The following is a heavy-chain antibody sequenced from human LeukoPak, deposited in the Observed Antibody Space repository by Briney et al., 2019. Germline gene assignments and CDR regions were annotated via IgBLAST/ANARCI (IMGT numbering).Heavy chain of an antibody. CDR3: VRESGFALACLNWSVG. Sequence: PGGSLRLSCAASGFTFSAYNMSWVRQAPGKGLEWVAYIRSDGSNKYYADSVEGRFTISRDNSKNTLSLQMNSLRLEDTAMYYCVRESGFALACLNWSVGRGQGSLVTVSS. J-gene: IGHJ4*02. D-gene: IGHD6-19*01. V-gene: IGHV3-30*02. CDR1: GFTFSAYN. CDR2: IRSDGSNK.